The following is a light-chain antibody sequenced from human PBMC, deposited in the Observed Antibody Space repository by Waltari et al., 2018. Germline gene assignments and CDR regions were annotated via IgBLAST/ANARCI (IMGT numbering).Light chain of an antibody. V-gene: IGLV2-14*03. J-gene: IGLJ1*01. CDR3: GSYVNTRVLFV. Sequence: QSALTQPASVSGSPGQSITISCGGSSNDVGGYNFVSWYQQNPGKAPKVIIYDVNNRPSGSASRFSGSKSDNTASLTISDLQTEDEADYYCGSYVNTRVLFVFGSGTKVTVL. CDR2: DVN. CDR1: SNDVGGYNF.